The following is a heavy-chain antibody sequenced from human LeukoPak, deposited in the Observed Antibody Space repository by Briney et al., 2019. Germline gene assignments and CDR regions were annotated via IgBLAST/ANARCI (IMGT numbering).Heavy chain of an antibody. CDR3: AKDRQYGTNWFDP. D-gene: IGHD2/OR15-2a*01. J-gene: IGHJ5*02. Sequence: GGSLRLSCAASGFTFSTFAMIWVRQPPGKGLEWVSSIFPSGGEIHYADSVRGRFTISRDNSKSTLSLQMNSLRAEDTAVYYCAKDRQYGTNWFDPWGQGTLVTVFS. CDR1: GFTFSTFA. V-gene: IGHV3-23*01. CDR2: IFPSGGEI.